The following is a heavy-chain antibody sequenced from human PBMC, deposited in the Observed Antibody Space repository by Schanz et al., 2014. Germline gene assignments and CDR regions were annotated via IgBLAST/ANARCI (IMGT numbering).Heavy chain of an antibody. Sequence: EVQLLESGGGLVQPGGSLRLSCAASGFTFSSYAMSWVRQAPGKGLEWVSAISGGGGTTYYADSVKGRFTISRDNSKNTLYLQMNSLRAEDTAVYYCARIGGSVFDYWAQGTLVNVSS. J-gene: IGHJ4*02. D-gene: IGHD3-10*01. CDR1: GFTFSSYA. CDR3: ARIGGSVFDY. V-gene: IGHV3-23*01. CDR2: ISGGGGTT.